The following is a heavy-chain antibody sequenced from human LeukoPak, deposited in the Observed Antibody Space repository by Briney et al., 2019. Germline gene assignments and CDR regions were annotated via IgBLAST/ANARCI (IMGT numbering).Heavy chain of an antibody. J-gene: IGHJ6*03. Sequence: RALRLSCAASGFTFTSYALHWVRQAPGKGLEWVAVISYHGRNQYYADSVKGRFTISRDSSTNTVYLQMNSLRTEDTALYYCARDQGDAGNRIKRDGHYMDVWGKGTTVTVSS. D-gene: IGHD1-1*01. V-gene: IGHV3-30*04. CDR3: ARDQGDAGNRIKRDGHYMDV. CDR2: ISYHGRNQ. CDR1: GFTFTSYA.